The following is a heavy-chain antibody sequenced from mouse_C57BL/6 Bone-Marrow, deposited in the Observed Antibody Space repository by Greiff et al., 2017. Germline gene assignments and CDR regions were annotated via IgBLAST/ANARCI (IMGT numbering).Heavy chain of an antibody. CDR2: IYPGDGDT. V-gene: IGHV1-82*01. J-gene: IGHJ2*01. D-gene: IGHD1-1*01. Sequence: QVQLKQSGPELVKPGASVKISCKASGYAFSSSWMNWVKQRPGKGLEWIGRIYPGDGDTNYNGKFKGKATLTADKSSSTAYMQLSSLTSEDSAVYFGARYPYYYGSSYLYFDYWGQGTTLTVTS. CDR1: GYAFSSSW. CDR3: ARYPYYYGSSYLYFDY.